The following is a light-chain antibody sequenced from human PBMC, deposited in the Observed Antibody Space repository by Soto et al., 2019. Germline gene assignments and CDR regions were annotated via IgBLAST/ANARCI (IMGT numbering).Light chain of an antibody. CDR3: QQYGSSPT. Sequence: EIGLTQSPGTLSLSPGERATLSCRASQSVSSTYIAWYQQKPGQAPRLPMYGASNRATGIPDRFSGSGSGTDFTLTISRLEPEDFAVYYCQQYGSSPTFGQGTRLE. CDR1: QSVSSTY. CDR2: GAS. J-gene: IGKJ5*01. V-gene: IGKV3-20*01.